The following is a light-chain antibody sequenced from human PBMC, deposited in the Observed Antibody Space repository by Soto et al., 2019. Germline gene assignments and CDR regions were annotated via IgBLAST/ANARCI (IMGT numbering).Light chain of an antibody. V-gene: IGKV3-20*01. CDR2: GAS. CDR3: QQYGSSPPLT. CDR1: QSVSSSY. Sequence: EIVLTQSPGTLSLSPGERATLSCRPSQSVSSSYLAWYQQKPGQAPRLLIYGASRRATGIPDRFSGSGSGTDFTLTISRLEPEDFAVYYCQQYGSSPPLTFGGGTKVEIK. J-gene: IGKJ4*01.